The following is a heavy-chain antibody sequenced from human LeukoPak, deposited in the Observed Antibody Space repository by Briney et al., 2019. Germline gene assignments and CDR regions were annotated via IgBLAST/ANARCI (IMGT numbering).Heavy chain of an antibody. CDR1: GFTFSSYA. CDR2: ISYDGSNK. V-gene: IGHV3-30-3*01. Sequence: GGSLRLSCAASGFTFSSYAMHWVRQAPGNGLEWVAVISYDGSNKYYADSVKGRFTISRDNSKNTLYLQMNSLRAEDTAVYYCARDASGPYTAMVXGTXFXAGXFDYWGQGTLVTVS. CDR3: ARDASGPYTAMVXGTXFXAGXFDY. J-gene: IGHJ4*02. D-gene: IGHD5-18*01.